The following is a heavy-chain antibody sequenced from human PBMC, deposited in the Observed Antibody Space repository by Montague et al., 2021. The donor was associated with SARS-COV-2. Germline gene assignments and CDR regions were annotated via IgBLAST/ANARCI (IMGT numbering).Heavy chain of an antibody. D-gene: IGHD5-12*01. Sequence: SEILSLTCTVTGGPISGSSDYWGWIRQSSGKGLEWIASVDYSGNTYYSPSLKSRLTISVDTSKNQFSLKLNSVTAADTALYYCARREYSYGWGDWGQGTLVTVSS. CDR1: GGPISGSSDY. CDR3: ARREYSYGWGD. J-gene: IGHJ4*02. V-gene: IGHV4-39*01. CDR2: VDYSGNT.